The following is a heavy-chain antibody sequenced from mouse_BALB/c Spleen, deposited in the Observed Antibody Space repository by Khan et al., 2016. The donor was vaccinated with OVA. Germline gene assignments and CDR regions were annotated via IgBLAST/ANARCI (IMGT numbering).Heavy chain of an antibody. V-gene: IGHV1S41*01. CDR1: GYTFTSYW. J-gene: IGHJ4*01. D-gene: IGHD1-1*01. CDR2: VSPGSGSP. CDR3: PRSIYCGNSLYAMDC. Sequence: DLVKPGASVKLSCKASGYTFTSYWINWIKQRPGQGLEWIGRVSPGSGSPYYNEMFKGKAAVTVDKSSSTAYIQLNSLSSEDSAVYFCPRSIYCGNSLYAMDCWGQGTSVTVSS.